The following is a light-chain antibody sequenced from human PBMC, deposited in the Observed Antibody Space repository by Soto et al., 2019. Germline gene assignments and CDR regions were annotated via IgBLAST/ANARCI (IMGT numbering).Light chain of an antibody. CDR1: SSDDGGYNS. Sequence: QSVLTQPPSASGSPRQSVTISCTGTSSDDGGYNSVSWYQQHPGKAPKLMIYEVSKRPSGVPDRFSGSKSGNTASLTVSGLQAEDEADYYCSSHAGGHSYVFGTGTKVTVL. CDR3: SSHAGGHSYV. J-gene: IGLJ1*01. V-gene: IGLV2-8*01. CDR2: EVS.